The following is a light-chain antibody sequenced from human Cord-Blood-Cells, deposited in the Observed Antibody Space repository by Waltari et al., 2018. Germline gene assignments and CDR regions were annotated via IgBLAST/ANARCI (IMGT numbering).Light chain of an antibody. J-gene: IGKJ2*01. V-gene: IGKV4-1*01. Sequence: DIVMTQSPDSLAVSLGERATINCKSSQSVLYSSNNKNYLAWYQQKPVQPPKLLIYWASTRESGVPDRFSGSGSGTDFTLTSSSLQAEDVAVYYCQQYYSTPYTFGQGTKLEIK. CDR1: QSVLYSSNNKNY. CDR3: QQYYSTPYT. CDR2: WAS.